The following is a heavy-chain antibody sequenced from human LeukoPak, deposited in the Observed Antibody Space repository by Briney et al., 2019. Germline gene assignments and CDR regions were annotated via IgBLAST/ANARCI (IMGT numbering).Heavy chain of an antibody. CDR3: ARQKRSTSCNGY. D-gene: IGHD2-2*01. CDR2: ISSSGSTI. Sequence: GGSLRLSCAASGFTFSSHEMNWVRQAPGKGLEWVSYISSSGSTIYYADSVKGRFTISRDNAKNSLYLQMSSLRAEDTAVYYCARQKRSTSCNGYWGQGALVTVSS. J-gene: IGHJ4*02. CDR1: GFTFSSHE. V-gene: IGHV3-48*03.